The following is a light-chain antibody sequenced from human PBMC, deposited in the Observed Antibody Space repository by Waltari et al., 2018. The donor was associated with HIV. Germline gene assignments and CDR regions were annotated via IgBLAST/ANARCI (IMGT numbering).Light chain of an antibody. CDR3: QVWDRGTAV. CDR2: QDT. CDR1: GGSDGS. V-gene: IGLV3-1*01. Sequence: ELSQPKSISVSAGQRVSISCWGAGGSDGSPCWYQKKAGQSPLLVIYQDTQRPSGIPERFAGSSSGNTAALTISGTQPMDEADYFCQVWDRGTAVFGGGTKVTVL. J-gene: IGLJ2*01.